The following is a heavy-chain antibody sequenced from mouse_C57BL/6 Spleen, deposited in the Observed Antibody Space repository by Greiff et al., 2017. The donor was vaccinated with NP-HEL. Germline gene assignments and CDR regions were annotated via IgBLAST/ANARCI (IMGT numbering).Heavy chain of an antibody. CDR3: ARWNWEGDYFDY. J-gene: IGHJ2*01. CDR1: GYTFTSYW. D-gene: IGHD4-1*01. V-gene: IGHV1-7*01. Sequence: QVHVKQSGAELAKPGASVKLSCKASGYTFTSYWMHWVKQRPGQGLEWIGYINPSSGYTKYNQKFKDKATVTADKSSSTAYMQLSSLTYEDSAVYYCARWNWEGDYFDYWGQGTTLTVSS. CDR2: INPSSGYT.